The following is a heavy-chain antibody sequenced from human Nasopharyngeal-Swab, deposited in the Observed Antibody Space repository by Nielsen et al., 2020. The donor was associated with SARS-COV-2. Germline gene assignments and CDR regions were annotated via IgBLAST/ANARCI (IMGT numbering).Heavy chain of an antibody. CDR3: ARSPPYYYDSSGPWYFDL. V-gene: IGHV5-51*01. CDR1: GYSFTSYW. CDR2: IYPGDTDT. J-gene: IGHJ2*01. Sequence: GESLKISCKGSGYSFTSYWIGWVRQMPGKGLEWKGIIYPGDTDTRYSPSFQGQVTISADKSISTAYLQWSSLKASDTAMYYCARSPPYYYDSSGPWYFDLWGRGTLVTVSS. D-gene: IGHD3-22*01.